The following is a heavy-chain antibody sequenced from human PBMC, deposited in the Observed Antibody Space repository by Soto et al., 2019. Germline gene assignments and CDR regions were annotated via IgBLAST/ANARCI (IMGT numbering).Heavy chain of an antibody. D-gene: IGHD7-27*01. CDR3: ARANWYSEY. V-gene: IGHV4-59*11. CDR2: IYYTGST. Sequence: QVHLQESGPGLVKPSETLSLTCTVSGGSINNHYWSWIRQPPGRGLEWIGYIYYTGSTNYNPSLKIRVTVSGATSKNQFSLNLTSLTAADTAIYYCARANWYSEYWGQGTLVTVSS. J-gene: IGHJ4*02. CDR1: GGSINNHY.